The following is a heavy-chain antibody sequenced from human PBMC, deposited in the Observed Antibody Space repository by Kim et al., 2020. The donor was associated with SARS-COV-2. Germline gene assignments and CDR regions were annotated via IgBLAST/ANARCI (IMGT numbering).Heavy chain of an antibody. J-gene: IGHJ4*02. Sequence: TIYYADSVKGRFTISRDNAKNSLYLQMNSLRAEDTAVYYCASTARHYFDYWGQGTLVTVSS. CDR2: TI. V-gene: IGHV3-11*01. CDR3: ASTARHYFDY.